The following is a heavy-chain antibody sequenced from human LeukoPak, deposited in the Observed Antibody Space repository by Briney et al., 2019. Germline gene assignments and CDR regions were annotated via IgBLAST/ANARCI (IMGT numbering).Heavy chain of an antibody. Sequence: GGSLRLSCAASGFSFSSYWMSWVRQAPGKGLEWVANIKQDGSEKYYVDSVKGQFTISRDSAKNSLYLQMNSLRAEDTAVYSCARDQELLWFGQLLFPLFDYWGQGTPVTVSS. CDR3: ARDQELLWFGQLLFPLFDY. J-gene: IGHJ4*02. D-gene: IGHD3-10*01. CDR2: IKQDGSEK. V-gene: IGHV3-7*01. CDR1: GFSFSSYW.